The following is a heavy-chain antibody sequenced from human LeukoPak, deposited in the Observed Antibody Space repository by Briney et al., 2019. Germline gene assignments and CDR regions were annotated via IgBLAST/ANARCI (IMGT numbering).Heavy chain of an antibody. J-gene: IGHJ6*04. CDR1: GFTFSSYW. Sequence: PGGSLRLSCAASGFTFSSYWMSWVRQAPGKGLEWVANIKQDESEKYYVDSVKGRFTISRDNAKNSLYLQMNSLRVEDTAVYYCVCGQPNQWLRGVWGKGTTVTVSS. D-gene: IGHD6-19*01. V-gene: IGHV3-7*01. CDR2: IKQDESEK. CDR3: VCGQPNQWLRGV.